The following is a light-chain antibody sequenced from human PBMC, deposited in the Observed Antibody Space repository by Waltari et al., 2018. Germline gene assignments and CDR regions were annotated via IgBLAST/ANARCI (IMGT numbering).Light chain of an antibody. J-gene: IGKJ4*01. CDR2: WAS. Sequence: DIVMTQSPESLAVSLGARATINCKSSQSLLYSSNNKNSLAWYQQKPGQPPKLLIYWASSRESGVPDRFSASGSGTDFTLTISSLQAEDVAVYYCQQYYSTPLTFGGGTKVEIK. CDR3: QQYYSTPLT. CDR1: QSLLYSSNNKNS. V-gene: IGKV4-1*01.